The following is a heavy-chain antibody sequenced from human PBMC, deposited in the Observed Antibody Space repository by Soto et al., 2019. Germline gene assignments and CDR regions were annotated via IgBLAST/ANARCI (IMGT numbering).Heavy chain of an antibody. CDR1: GGSFSGYY. V-gene: IGHV4-34*01. CDR2: INHSGST. CDR3: ARGPITGTTGRWARRFDP. Sequence: QVQLQQWGAGLLKPSETLSLTCAVYGGSFSGYYWSWIRQPPGKGLEWIGEINHSGSTNYNPSLKSRVTITVDTSKNQFSLKLSSVTAADTAVYYCARGPITGTTGRWARRFDPWCQGTLVTVSS. D-gene: IGHD1-7*01. J-gene: IGHJ5*02.